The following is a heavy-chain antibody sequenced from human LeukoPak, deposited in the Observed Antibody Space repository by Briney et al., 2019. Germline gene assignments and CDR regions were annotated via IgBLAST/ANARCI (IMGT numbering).Heavy chain of an antibody. CDR3: ARGGLWGSFDY. D-gene: IGHD5-18*01. Sequence: TGGSLRLSCAASGFSFSGTWMTWGRQAPGKGLECVANIKPDGSEKYYVDSVKGRFTISRDNAKNSLYLQMNSLRAEDTAVYYCARGGLWGSFDYWGQGTLVTVSS. J-gene: IGHJ4*02. CDR2: IKPDGSEK. V-gene: IGHV3-7*01. CDR1: GFSFSGTW.